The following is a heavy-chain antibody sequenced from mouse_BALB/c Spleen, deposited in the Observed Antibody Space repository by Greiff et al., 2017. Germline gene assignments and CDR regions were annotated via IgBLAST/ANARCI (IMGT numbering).Heavy chain of an antibody. CDR1: GYSFTSYW. V-gene: IGHV1-5*01. Sequence: EVQLQQSGTVLARPGASVKMSCKASGYSFTSYWMHWVKQRPGQGLEWIGAIYPGNSDTSYNQKFKGKAKLTAVTSASTAYMELSSLTNEDSAVYYCTRSGSDDSWFAYWGQGTLVTVSA. CDR3: TRSGSDDSWFAY. CDR2: IYPGNSDT. J-gene: IGHJ3*01. D-gene: IGHD2-12*01.